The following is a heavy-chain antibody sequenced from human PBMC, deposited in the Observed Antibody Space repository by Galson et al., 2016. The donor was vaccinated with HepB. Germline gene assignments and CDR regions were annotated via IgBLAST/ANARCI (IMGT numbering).Heavy chain of an antibody. D-gene: IGHD1-26*01. Sequence: SLRLSCAASGFTFDDYMMHWIRQVPGKGLEWVSLISWDGRRTSYGDSVRGRFPISRDNIKNTLYLQMNSLRTDDTALYFCSKDRDSAHGTPDYFDNWGQGTLVTVSS. CDR1: GFTFDDYM. CDR2: ISWDGRRT. CDR3: SKDRDSAHGTPDYFDN. J-gene: IGHJ4*02. V-gene: IGHV3-43*01.